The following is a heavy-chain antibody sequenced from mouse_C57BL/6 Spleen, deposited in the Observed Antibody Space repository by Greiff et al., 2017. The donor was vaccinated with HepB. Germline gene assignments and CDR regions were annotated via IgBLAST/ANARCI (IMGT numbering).Heavy chain of an antibody. CDR2: ITPGSGGT. CDR3: ARRRTVYGRDGWYFDV. V-gene: IGHV1-54*01. D-gene: IGHD1-1*01. CDR1: GYAFTNYL. J-gene: IGHJ1*01. Sequence: QVQLQQSGAELVRPGTSVKVSCKASGYAFTNYLIEWVKQRPGQGLEWLGVITPGSGGTNYNDKFKGKATLTADKSSSTANMQSSSLTSEVSAVYFGARRRTVYGRDGWYFDVWGAGTTVTVSS.